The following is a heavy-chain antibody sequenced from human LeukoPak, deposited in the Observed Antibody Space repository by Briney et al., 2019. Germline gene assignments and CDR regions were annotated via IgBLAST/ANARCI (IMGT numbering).Heavy chain of an antibody. Sequence: PGGSLRLSCAASGFTFSNAWMSWVRQAPGKGLEWVGRIKSKSDGETTDYAAPVKGRFTISRDDSKNTLYLQMNSLKTDDTAVYYCAIDRGRYDISTWRFNYWGQGALVPVSS. V-gene: IGHV3-15*01. CDR3: AIDRGRYDISTWRFNY. J-gene: IGHJ4*02. CDR1: GFTFSNAW. D-gene: IGHD3-9*01. CDR2: IKSKSDGETT.